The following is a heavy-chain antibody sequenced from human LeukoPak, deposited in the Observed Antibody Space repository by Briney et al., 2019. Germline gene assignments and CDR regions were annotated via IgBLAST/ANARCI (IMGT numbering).Heavy chain of an antibody. CDR3: ARDGELLWFGNVDYYYMDV. Sequence: GGSLRLSCAASGFTFSRYWMSWVRQAPGKGLEWVANINQDGSEKHYVDSVRGRFTISRGNAKNSLHLQMNGLRAEDTAVYHCARDGELLWFGNVDYYYMDVWGKGTTVTVSS. CDR2: INQDGSEK. CDR1: GFTFSRYW. V-gene: IGHV3-7*01. J-gene: IGHJ6*03. D-gene: IGHD3-10*01.